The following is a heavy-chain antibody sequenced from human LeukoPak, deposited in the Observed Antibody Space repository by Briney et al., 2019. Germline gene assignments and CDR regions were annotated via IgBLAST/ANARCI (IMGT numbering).Heavy chain of an antibody. V-gene: IGHV3-23*01. Sequence: GGSLRLSCAASGFSFSNYAMIWVRQAPGKGLDWVSGLSGSGYSTYYADSVQGRFTISRDNSKNTLYLQMNSLRVEDTALYYCVKSRRFTGNDDYWGQGTLVTASS. D-gene: IGHD1-1*01. J-gene: IGHJ4*02. CDR1: GFSFSNYA. CDR2: LSGSGYST. CDR3: VKSRRFTGNDDY.